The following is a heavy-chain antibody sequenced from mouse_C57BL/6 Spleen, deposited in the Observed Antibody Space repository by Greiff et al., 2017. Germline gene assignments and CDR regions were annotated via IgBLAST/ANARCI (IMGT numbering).Heavy chain of an antibody. CDR1: GYTFTDYN. D-gene: IGHD1-1*01. J-gene: IGHJ1*03. CDR3: ARCGYCDSSIYWYVDV. CDR2: INPNNGGT. Sequence: EVQLQQPGAELVKPGASVKMSCKASGYTFTDYNMHWVKQSHGKSLEWIGDINPNNGGTSYNQKFKGKATLTVHKSSSTAYMELRSLTSEDSAVYDCARCGYCDSSIYWYVDVWGTGTTVTVSS. V-gene: IGHV1-22*01.